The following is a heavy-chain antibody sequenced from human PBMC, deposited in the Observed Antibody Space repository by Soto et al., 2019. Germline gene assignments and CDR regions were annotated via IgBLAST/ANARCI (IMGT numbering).Heavy chain of an antibody. D-gene: IGHD3-22*01. V-gene: IGHV1-18*01. J-gene: IGHJ4*02. CDR2: ISAYNGTT. Sequence: QVQMVQSGAEVKKPGASVKVSCKASGYTFTSYGISWVRQAPGQGLELMGWISAYNGTTNYAKMLQGRVTMTTDKSTSTAYMELRSLRSDDTAVYYCARSDSRGYSSRAADYWGQGTLFTVSS. CDR1: GYTFTSYG. CDR3: ARSDSRGYSSRAADY.